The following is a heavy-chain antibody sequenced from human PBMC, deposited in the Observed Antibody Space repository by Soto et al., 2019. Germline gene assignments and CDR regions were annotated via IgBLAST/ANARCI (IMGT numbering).Heavy chain of an antibody. Sequence: SQTLSLTCAISGDSVSSNSAAWNWIRPSPSRGLEWLGRTYYRSKWYNDYAVSVKSRITINPDTSKNQFSLQLNSATPEDTAVYYCARGAAMVQSNWFDPWGQGTLITVSS. CDR1: GDSVSSNSAA. J-gene: IGHJ5*02. V-gene: IGHV6-1*01. D-gene: IGHD5-18*01. CDR2: TYYRSKWYN. CDR3: ARGAAMVQSNWFDP.